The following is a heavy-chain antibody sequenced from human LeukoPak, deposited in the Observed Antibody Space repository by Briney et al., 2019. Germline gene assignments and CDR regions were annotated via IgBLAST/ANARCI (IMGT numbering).Heavy chain of an antibody. V-gene: IGHV3-13*01. D-gene: IGHD6-19*01. CDR2: ICTAGDT. J-gene: IGHJ5*02. Sequence: GGSLRLSCAASGFTFSSYDMHWVRQATGKGLEWVSAICTAGDTYYPGSVKGRFTISRENAKNSLYPQMNSLRAGDTAVYYCARGLSSGWSNWFDPWGQGTLVTVSS. CDR1: GFTFSSYD. CDR3: ARGLSSGWSNWFDP.